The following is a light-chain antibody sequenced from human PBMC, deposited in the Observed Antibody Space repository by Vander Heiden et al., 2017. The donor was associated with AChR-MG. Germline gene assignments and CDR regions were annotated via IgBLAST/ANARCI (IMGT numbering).Light chain of an antibody. V-gene: IGLV2-23*02. CDR1: SSDVGTYDL. J-gene: IGLJ2*01. Sequence: QSALTQPASVSGSPGPSITISCTGTSSDVGTYDLVSWYQHHPGKAPKIMIYEVSKRPSGVSNRFSASKSGNTASLTISGLQAEDEADYYCCAYADSGTVLFGGGTKLTVL. CDR3: CAYADSGTVL. CDR2: EVS.